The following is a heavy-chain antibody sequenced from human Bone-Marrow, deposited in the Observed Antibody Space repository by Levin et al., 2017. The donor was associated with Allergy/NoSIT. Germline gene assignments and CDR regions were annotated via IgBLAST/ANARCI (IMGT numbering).Heavy chain of an antibody. D-gene: IGHD6-19*01. CDR1: GFTFRSCA. V-gene: IGHV3-23*01. CDR2: ITGSGGST. Sequence: LSLTCAASGFTFRSCAMSWVRQAPGKGLEWVSLITGSGGSTYYADSVKGRFIISRDNSKNTLYLQMNSLRAEDTAVYYCAKDRRYSSGGNAFDIWGQGTMVTVSS. CDR3: AKDRRYSSGGNAFDI. J-gene: IGHJ3*02.